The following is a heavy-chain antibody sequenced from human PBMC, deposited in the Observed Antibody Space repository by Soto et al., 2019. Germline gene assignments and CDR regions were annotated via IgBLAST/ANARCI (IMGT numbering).Heavy chain of an antibody. CDR3: AREGTVIQYYYYMDV. CDR1: GYAFSNYG. Sequence: ASVKVSCKASGYAFSNYGITWVRQAPGQGLEWMGWISGYNGNTNYAQNLQGRVTMTTDTSTSTAYMELSSLRSDDTAVYYCAREGTVIQYYYYMDVWGKGTTVTVSS. J-gene: IGHJ6*03. V-gene: IGHV1-18*04. D-gene: IGHD4-17*01. CDR2: ISGYNGNT.